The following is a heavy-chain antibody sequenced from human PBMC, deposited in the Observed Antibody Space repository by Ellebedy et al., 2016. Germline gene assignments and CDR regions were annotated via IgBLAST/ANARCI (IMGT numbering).Heavy chain of an antibody. V-gene: IGHV3-9*01. J-gene: IGHJ4*02. Sequence: SLKISCVASGFSFDDYAMHWVRQAPGMGLEWVSGISWNRGSMQYADSVKGRFTISRDNAKNSLYLQMNSLRTEDTAFYYCVKGSIAVIATCFDYWGQGTLVTVSS. CDR3: VKGSIAVIATCFDY. D-gene: IGHD6-19*01. CDR2: ISWNRGSM. CDR1: GFSFDDYA.